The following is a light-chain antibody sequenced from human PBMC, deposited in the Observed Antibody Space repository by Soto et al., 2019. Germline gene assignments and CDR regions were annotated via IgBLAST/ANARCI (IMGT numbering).Light chain of an antibody. CDR1: QSVSGN. CDR3: QHYNNWPRT. CDR2: GAS. J-gene: IGKJ1*01. Sequence: EIVMTQSPATLSVSPGERATLSCRASQSVSGNLAWYQQKPGQAPRLLIYGASTRATGIPARFSGSGSGTEFTLNYSSLQSEDFAVYYCQHYNNWPRTFGQGTKVEIK. V-gene: IGKV3-15*01.